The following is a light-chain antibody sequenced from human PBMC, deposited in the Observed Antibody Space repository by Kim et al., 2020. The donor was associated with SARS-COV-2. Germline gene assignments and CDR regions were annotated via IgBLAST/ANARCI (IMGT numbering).Light chain of an antibody. Sequence: SALTQPASVSGSPGQSITISCTGTSSDVGGYNYVSWYQQHPGKAPKLMIYDVSNRPSGVSNRFSGSKSGNTASLTISGLQAEDEADYYCSSYTSSSIRFGTGTKVTVL. J-gene: IGLJ1*01. CDR1: SSDVGGYNY. CDR2: DVS. CDR3: SSYTSSSIR. V-gene: IGLV2-14*03.